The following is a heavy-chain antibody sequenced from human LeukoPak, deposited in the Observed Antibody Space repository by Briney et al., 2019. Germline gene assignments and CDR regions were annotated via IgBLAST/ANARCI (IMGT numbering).Heavy chain of an antibody. CDR1: GGTFSSYA. D-gene: IGHD3-3*01. Sequence: SVKVSCKASGGTFSSYAISWVRQAPGQGLEWMGGIIPIFGTANYAQKFQGRVTITADESTSTAYMELSSLRSEDTAVYYCARENGDFWSGYYTGNGWRDWFDPWGQGTLVTVSS. CDR2: IIPIFGTA. V-gene: IGHV1-69*13. CDR3: ARENGDFWSGYYTGNGWRDWFDP. J-gene: IGHJ5*02.